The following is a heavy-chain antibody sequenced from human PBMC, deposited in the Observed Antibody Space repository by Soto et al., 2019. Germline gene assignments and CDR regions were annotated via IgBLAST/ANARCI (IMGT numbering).Heavy chain of an antibody. J-gene: IGHJ6*02. Sequence: SVKVSCKASGGTFSSYAISWVRQAPGQGLEWMGGIIPIFGTANYAQKFQGRVTITADESTSTAYMELSSLRSEDTAVYYCAKPVYISTFPEHYCYGMDVWGQGTTVTVSS. CDR1: GGTFSSYA. D-gene: IGHD6-6*01. CDR3: AKPVYISTFPEHYCYGMDV. V-gene: IGHV1-69*13. CDR2: IIPIFGTA.